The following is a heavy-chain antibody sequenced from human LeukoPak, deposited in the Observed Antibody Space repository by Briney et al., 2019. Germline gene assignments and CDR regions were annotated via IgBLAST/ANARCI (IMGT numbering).Heavy chain of an antibody. D-gene: IGHD2-2*01. J-gene: IGHJ6*02. V-gene: IGHV4-39*01. Sequence: PSETLSLTCTVSGGSISSSSYYWGWIRQPPGKGLEWIGSIYYSGSTYYNPSLKSRVTISVDTSKNQFSLKLSSVTAADTAVYYCARYVHCSSTSCLGYYYYGMDVWGQGTTVTVSS. CDR1: GGSISSSSYY. CDR3: ARYVHCSSTSCLGYYYYGMDV. CDR2: IYYSGST.